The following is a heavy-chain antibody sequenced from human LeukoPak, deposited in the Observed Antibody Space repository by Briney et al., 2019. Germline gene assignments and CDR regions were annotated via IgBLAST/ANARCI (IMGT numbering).Heavy chain of an antibody. CDR2: ISWNSGSI. CDR1: GFTFDDYA. J-gene: IGHJ6*02. V-gene: IGHV3-9*01. CDR3: AKGRDPDYYYYGMDV. Sequence: PGGSLRLSCAASGFTFDDYAMHWVRHAPGKGLEWVSGISWNSGSIGYADSVKGRFTISRDNAKNSLYLQMNSLRAEDTALYYCAKGRDPDYYYYGMDVWGQGTTVTVSS.